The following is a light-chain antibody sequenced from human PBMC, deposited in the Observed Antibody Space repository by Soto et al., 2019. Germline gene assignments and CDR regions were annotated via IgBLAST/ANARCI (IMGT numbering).Light chain of an antibody. V-gene: IGKV3-11*01. J-gene: IGKJ3*01. CDR3: QQYGSSVFN. CDR1: QSVSSY. CDR2: DAS. Sequence: EIVLTQSPATLSLSPGERATLSCWASQSVSSYLAWYQHKPGQAPRLLIHDASNRATGIPARFSGSGSGTDFTLTISSLEPEDFAVYYCQQYGSSVFNFGPGTKVDIK.